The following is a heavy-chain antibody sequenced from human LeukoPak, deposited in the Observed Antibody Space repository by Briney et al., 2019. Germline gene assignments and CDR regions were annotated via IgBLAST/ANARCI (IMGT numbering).Heavy chain of an antibody. CDR3: ARGPRITIFGVVMANDAFDI. Sequence: ASVTVSCKASAGTFISYAISWVRQAPGQGLEWRGWSNPKSGGTVYAQKFQGRVTMTRDTSSSTAYMELSRLRFDDTVVYYCARGPRITIFGVVMANDAFDIWGQGTMVTVSS. CDR2: SNPKSGGT. V-gene: IGHV1-2*02. D-gene: IGHD3-3*01. J-gene: IGHJ3*02. CDR1: AGTFISYA.